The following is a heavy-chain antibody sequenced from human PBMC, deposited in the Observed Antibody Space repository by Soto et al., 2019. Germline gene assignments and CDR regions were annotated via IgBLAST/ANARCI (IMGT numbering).Heavy chain of an antibody. CDR1: GFTFSSYA. Sequence: GGSLRLSCSASGFTFSSYAMHWVRQAPGKGLEYVSAISSNGGSTYYADSVKGRFTISRDNSKNTLYLQMSSLRAEDTAVYYCVKGLPVGVGATHFDYWGQGTLVTVSS. CDR3: VKGLPVGVGATHFDY. J-gene: IGHJ4*02. D-gene: IGHD1-26*01. CDR2: ISSNGGST. V-gene: IGHV3-64D*08.